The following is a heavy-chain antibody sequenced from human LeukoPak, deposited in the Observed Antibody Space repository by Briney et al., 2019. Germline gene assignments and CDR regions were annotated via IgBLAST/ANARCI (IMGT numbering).Heavy chain of an antibody. D-gene: IGHD3-9*01. CDR1: GGSFSGYY. J-gene: IGHJ4*02. CDR2: INHSGST. V-gene: IGHV4-34*01. Sequence: SETLSLTCAVYGGSFSGYYWSWIRQPPGKGLEWIGEINHSGSTNYNPSLKSRVTISVDTPKNQFSLKLSSVTAADTAVYYCANYDILTGTNYWGQGTLVTVSS. CDR3: ANYDILTGTNY.